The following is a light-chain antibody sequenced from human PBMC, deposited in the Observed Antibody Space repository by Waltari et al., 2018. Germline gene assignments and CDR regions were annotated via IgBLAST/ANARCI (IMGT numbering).Light chain of an antibody. CDR3: YSYAGGSV. J-gene: IGLJ1*01. V-gene: IGLV2-23*02. Sequence: QSALTQPPSASGSPGQAVTISCTGAFNDFGTYKYVSWYQQPPGKAPKLMIYEVSKRPSVVSNGFSSCKSGNTASLTISGLQAEDEADYYCYSYAGGSVFGTGTKVTVL. CDR1: FNDFGTYKY. CDR2: EVS.